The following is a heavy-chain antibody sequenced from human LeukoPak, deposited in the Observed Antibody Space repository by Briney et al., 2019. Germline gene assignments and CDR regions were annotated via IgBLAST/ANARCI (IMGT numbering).Heavy chain of an antibody. V-gene: IGHV1-24*01. Sequence: ASVKVSCKGSGYTLTELSMHWVRQAPGKGLEGMGGFDPEDGETIYAQKFQGRVTMTEDTSTDTAYMELSSLRSEDTAVYYCATGGLVPGRYYYCGMDVWGKGTTVTVPS. CDR3: ATGGLVPGRYYYCGMDV. CDR1: GYTLTELS. D-gene: IGHD2-2*01. CDR2: FDPEDGET. J-gene: IGHJ6*04.